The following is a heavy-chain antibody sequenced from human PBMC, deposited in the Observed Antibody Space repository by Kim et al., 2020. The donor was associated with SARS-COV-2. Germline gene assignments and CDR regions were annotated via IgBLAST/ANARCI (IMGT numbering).Heavy chain of an antibody. CDR3: ARFGRELSRGNAFDI. V-gene: IGHV4-59*08. CDR1: GGSMSGYW. CDR2: INYSGTT. J-gene: IGHJ3*02. D-gene: IGHD1-26*01. Sequence: SETLSLTCTVSGGSMSGYWWSWVRQPPGKRLEWIGHINYSGTTKYNPSLKSRVTVSEDTSKDQFSLKLTSVTAADTAVYYCARFGRELSRGNAFDIWGQGTMVTVSS.